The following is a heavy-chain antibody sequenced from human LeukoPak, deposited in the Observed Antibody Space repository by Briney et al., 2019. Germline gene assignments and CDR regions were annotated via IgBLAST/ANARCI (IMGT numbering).Heavy chain of an antibody. CDR3: TKDKWYSGSYYDY. CDR2: ISGSGDIT. Sequence: GSLRLSCAASGFPFSSYAMSWVRQTPGKGLEWVSAISGSGDITYHADSVKGRFTISRDNSKNTLYLQMNSLRADDTAIYYCTKDKWYSGSYYDYWGQGTLVTVSS. D-gene: IGHD1-26*01. CDR1: GFPFSSYA. V-gene: IGHV3-23*01. J-gene: IGHJ4*02.